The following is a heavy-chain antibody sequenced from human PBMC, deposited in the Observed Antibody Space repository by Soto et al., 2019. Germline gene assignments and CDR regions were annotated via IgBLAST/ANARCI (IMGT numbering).Heavy chain of an antibody. J-gene: IGHJ4*02. V-gene: IGHV6-1*01. CDR2: TYYRSKWYN. CDR3: ARDEGASGWCFDY. Sequence: QVQLQQSGPGLVKPSQTLSLTCAISGDSVSSNSAAWNWIRQSPSRGLEWLGRTYYRSKWYNDYVVSVKSRLTIYLDTSKNQFSLQLNSVTPEDTAVYYCARDEGASGWCFDYWGQGTLVTVSS. D-gene: IGHD6-19*01. CDR1: GDSVSSNSAA.